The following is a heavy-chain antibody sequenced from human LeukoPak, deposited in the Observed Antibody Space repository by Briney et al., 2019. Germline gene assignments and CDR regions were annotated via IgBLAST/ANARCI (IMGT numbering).Heavy chain of an antibody. J-gene: IGHJ5*02. CDR2: ISGSGGST. CDR3: AKVRYDILPGYPGPNWFDP. V-gene: IGHV3-23*01. CDR1: GFTFSSYS. Sequence: GGSLRLSCAASGFTFSSYSMSWVRQAPGKGLEWVSAISGSGGSTYYADSVKGRFTISRDNSKNTLYLQMNSLRAEDTAVYYCAKVRYDILPGYPGPNWFDPWSQGTLVTVSP. D-gene: IGHD3-9*01.